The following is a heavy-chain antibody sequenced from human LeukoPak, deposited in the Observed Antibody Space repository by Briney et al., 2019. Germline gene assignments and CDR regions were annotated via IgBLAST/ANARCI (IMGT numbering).Heavy chain of an antibody. J-gene: IGHJ4*02. CDR3: ATTFEWLRSYRFNY. CDR2: INHTGRT. V-gene: IGHV4-34*01. Sequence: PSETLSLTCAVYGGSFSGHYWSWIRQPPGKGLEWIGEINHTGRTNYNPSLKSRVTISVDTSKNQFSLKLSSVTAADTAVYYCATTFEWLRSYRFNYGSERTLLTLSS. CDR1: GGSFSGHY. D-gene: IGHD5-12*01.